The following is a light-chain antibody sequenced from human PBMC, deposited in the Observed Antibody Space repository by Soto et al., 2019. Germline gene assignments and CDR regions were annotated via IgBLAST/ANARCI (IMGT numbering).Light chain of an antibody. CDR3: VLYMGSGTWV. J-gene: IGLJ3*02. CDR1: SGSVSTSYY. Sequence: QTVVTQEPSFSVSPGGTVTLTCGLSSGSVSTSYYLSWYQQTPGQAPRTLIYSTNTRSSGVPDRFSGSILGNKAALTITGAQADDESDYYCVLYMGSGTWVFGGGTKLTVL. CDR2: STN. V-gene: IGLV8-61*01.